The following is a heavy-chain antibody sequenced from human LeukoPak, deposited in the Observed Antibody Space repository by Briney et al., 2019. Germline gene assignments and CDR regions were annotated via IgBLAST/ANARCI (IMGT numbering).Heavy chain of an antibody. CDR1: GFTFSSYS. D-gene: IGHD3-22*01. CDR3: AKVRMITMIAYDAFDI. Sequence: GGSLRLSCAASGFTFSSYSMNWVRQAPGKGLEWVSAISGSGGSTYYADSVKGRFTISRDNSKNTLHPQMNSLRAEDTAVYYCAKVRMITMIAYDAFDIWGQGTMVTVSS. J-gene: IGHJ3*02. CDR2: ISGSGGST. V-gene: IGHV3-23*01.